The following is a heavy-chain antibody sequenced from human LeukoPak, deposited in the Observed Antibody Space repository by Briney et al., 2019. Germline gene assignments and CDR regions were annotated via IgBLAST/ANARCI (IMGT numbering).Heavy chain of an antibody. V-gene: IGHV3-33*06. CDR2: IWSDKSNR. Sequence: PGRSLRLSCAASGFIFNHHAMHWVRQAPGKGLEWVAVIWSDKSNRFYADSVRGRFTISRDDSRKTVYLQMEGMTAEDTAIYYCAKDAQRGFDYSNSLEYWGQGALVTVAS. CDR1: GFIFNHHA. D-gene: IGHD4-11*01. J-gene: IGHJ4*02. CDR3: AKDAQRGFDYSNSLEY.